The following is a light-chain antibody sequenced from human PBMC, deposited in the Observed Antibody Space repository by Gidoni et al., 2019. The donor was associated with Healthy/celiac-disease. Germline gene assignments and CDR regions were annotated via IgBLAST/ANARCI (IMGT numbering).Light chain of an antibody. CDR3: QSADSSGTYVV. J-gene: IGLJ2*01. CDR1: AFPKQY. V-gene: IGLV3-25*03. CDR2: KDS. Sequence: SYELTQPPSVSVSPGQTARITCSGDAFPKQYAYWYQQKPGQDPVLVIYKDSERPSGIPERVSGSSSGTTVTLTISGVQAEDEADYYCQSADSSGTYVVFGGGTKLTVL.